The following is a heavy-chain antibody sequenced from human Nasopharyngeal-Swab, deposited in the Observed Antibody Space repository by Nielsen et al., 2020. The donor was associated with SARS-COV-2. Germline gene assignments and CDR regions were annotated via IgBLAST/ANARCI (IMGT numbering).Heavy chain of an antibody. V-gene: IGHV4-31*03. Sequence: SETLSLTCTVSGGSISSGGYYWSWIRQHPGKGLEWIGYIYYSGSTYYNPSLKSRVTISVDTSKNQFSLKLSSVTAADTAVYYCARVPYFVEPYAYYYGMDVWGQGTTVTVSS. CDR2: IYYSGST. CDR1: GGSISSGGYY. J-gene: IGHJ6*02. CDR3: ARVPYFVEPYAYYYGMDV. D-gene: IGHD1-14*01.